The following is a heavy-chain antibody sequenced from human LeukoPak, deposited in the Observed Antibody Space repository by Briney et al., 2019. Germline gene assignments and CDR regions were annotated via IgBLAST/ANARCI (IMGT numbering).Heavy chain of an antibody. V-gene: IGHV4-59*08. CDR2: IYYSGST. D-gene: IGHD2-2*01. Sequence: SEALSLTCTVSGGSISSYYWSWIRQPPGKGLEWIGSIYYSGSTYYNPSLKSRVTISVDTSKNQFSLKLSSVTAADTAVYYCARQMALYIVVVPAASDYWGQGPLVTVSS. CDR1: GGSISSYY. J-gene: IGHJ4*02. CDR3: ARQMALYIVVVPAASDY.